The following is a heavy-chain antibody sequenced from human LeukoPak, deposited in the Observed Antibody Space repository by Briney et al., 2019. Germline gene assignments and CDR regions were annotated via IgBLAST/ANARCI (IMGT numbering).Heavy chain of an antibody. J-gene: IGHJ4*02. CDR3: ARDHLRGGPLRSWYRKLATFDY. CDR2: IYHSGST. Sequence: PSETLSLTCAVSGGSISSSNWWSWVRQPPGKGLEWIGEIYHSGSTNYNPSLKSRVTISVDKSKNQFSLKLSSVTAADTAVYYCARDHLRGGPLRSWYRKLATFDYWGQGTLVTVSS. D-gene: IGHD6-13*01. V-gene: IGHV4-4*02. CDR1: GGSISSSNW.